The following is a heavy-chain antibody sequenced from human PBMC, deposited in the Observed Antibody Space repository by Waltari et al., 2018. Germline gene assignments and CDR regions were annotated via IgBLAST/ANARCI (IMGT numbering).Heavy chain of an antibody. D-gene: IGHD3-22*01. CDR3: AMDAWYDSSEGDY. J-gene: IGHJ4*02. Sequence: QVQLQESGPGLVKPSETLSLTCAVSGYSISSGYYWGWIRQPPGKGLEWIGSIYHSGSTYYNPSLKSRVTISVDTSKNQFSLKLSSVTAADTAVYYCAMDAWYDSSEGDYWGQGTLVTVSS. CDR1: GYSISSGYY. V-gene: IGHV4-38-2*01. CDR2: IYHSGST.